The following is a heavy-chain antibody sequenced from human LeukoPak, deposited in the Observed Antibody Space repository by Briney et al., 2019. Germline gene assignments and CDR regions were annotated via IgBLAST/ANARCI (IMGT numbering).Heavy chain of an antibody. CDR2: IRYDGSNK. V-gene: IGHV3-30*02. Sequence: GSLRLSCAASGFTVSSNYMSWVRQAPGKGLEWVAFIRYDGSNKYYADSVKGRFTISRDNSKNTLYLQMNSLRAEDTAVYYCAKDLGVLAAAGTVFDPWGQGTLVTVSS. D-gene: IGHD6-13*01. CDR1: GFTVSSNY. J-gene: IGHJ5*02. CDR3: AKDLGVLAAAGTVFDP.